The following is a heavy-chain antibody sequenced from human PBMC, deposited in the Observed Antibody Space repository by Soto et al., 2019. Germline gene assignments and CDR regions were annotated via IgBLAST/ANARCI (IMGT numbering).Heavy chain of an antibody. CDR2: ISGSGGST. J-gene: IGHJ3*02. Sequence: PGGSLRLSCAASGFTFSSYAMSWVRQAPGKGLEWVSAISGSGGSTYYADSVKGRFTISRDNSKNTLYLQMNSLRAEDTAVYYCAKTWTAARLTAGLYDAFDIWGQGTMVTVSS. D-gene: IGHD6-6*01. CDR1: GFTFSSYA. V-gene: IGHV3-23*01. CDR3: AKTWTAARLTAGLYDAFDI.